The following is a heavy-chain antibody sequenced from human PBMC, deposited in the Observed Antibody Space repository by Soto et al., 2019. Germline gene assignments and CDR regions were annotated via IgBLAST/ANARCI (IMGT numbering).Heavy chain of an antibody. J-gene: IGHJ4*02. V-gene: IGHV3-23*01. Sequence: GGSLRLSCAASGFTFSSYAMSWVRQAPGKGLEWVSAISGSGGSTYYADSVKGRFTISRDNSKNTLYLQMNSLRAEDTAVYYCAKRPGQIVAAAGDFDYWGQGTLVTVSS. CDR3: AKRPGQIVAAAGDFDY. CDR2: ISGSGGST. D-gene: IGHD6-13*01. CDR1: GFTFSSYA.